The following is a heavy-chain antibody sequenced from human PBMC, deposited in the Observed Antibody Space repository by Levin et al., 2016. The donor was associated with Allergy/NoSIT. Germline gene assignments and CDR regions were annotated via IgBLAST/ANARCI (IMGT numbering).Heavy chain of an antibody. CDR2: ISSSGSGSTI. V-gene: IGHV3-48*03. J-gene: IGHJ3*02. Sequence: VRQAPGKGLEWVSYISSSGSGSTIYYADSVRGRFTISRDNAKNSLFLQLNSLRADDTAVYYCTRYFVGYGLDCCAFDIWGQGTMVTVSS. CDR3: TRYFVGYGLDCCAFDI. D-gene: IGHD3-9*01.